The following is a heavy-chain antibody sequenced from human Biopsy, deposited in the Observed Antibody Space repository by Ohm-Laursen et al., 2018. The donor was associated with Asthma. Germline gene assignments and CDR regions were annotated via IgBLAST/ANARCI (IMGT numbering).Heavy chain of an antibody. Sequence: ATVKISCKASGYTFNSAGITWVRQAPGQGLEWMGWISVYNGNTKVAQKLQGRVTMITDTSTSTAYMELRSLRSDDTAVYFCARAVDYSHYYGIDVWGQGTTVTVS. D-gene: IGHD3-10*01. J-gene: IGHJ6*02. V-gene: IGHV1-18*01. CDR2: ISVYNGNT. CDR3: ARAVDYSHYYGIDV. CDR1: GYTFNSAG.